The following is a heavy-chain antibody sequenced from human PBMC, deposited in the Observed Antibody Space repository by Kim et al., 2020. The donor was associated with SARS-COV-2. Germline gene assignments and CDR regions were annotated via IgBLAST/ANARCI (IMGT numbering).Heavy chain of an antibody. V-gene: IGHV1-69*13. CDR1: GGTFSSYA. CDR2: IIPIFGTA. D-gene: IGHD6-19*01. CDR3: ARDGVVGQWLVKNPDAFDI. J-gene: IGHJ3*02. Sequence: SVKVSCKASGGTFSSYAISWVRQAPGQGLEWMGGIIPIFGTANYAQKFQGRVTITADESTSTAYMELSSLRSEDTAVYYCARDGVVGQWLVKNPDAFDIWGQGTMVTVSS.